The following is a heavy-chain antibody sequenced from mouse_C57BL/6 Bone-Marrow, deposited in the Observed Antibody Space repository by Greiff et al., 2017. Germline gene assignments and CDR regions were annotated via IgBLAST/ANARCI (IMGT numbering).Heavy chain of an antibody. D-gene: IGHD2-2*01. J-gene: IGHJ3*01. V-gene: IGHV1-55*01. CDR1: GYTFTSYW. Sequence: QVQLKKPGAERGKRGASVKMSCKASGYTFTSYWITWVKQRPGQGLEWIGDIYPGSGSTNYNEKFKSKATLTVDTSSSTAYMQLSSLTSEDSAVYYCARSGYYGYDGAYWGQGTLVTVSA. CDR3: ARSGYYGYDGAY. CDR2: IYPGSGST.